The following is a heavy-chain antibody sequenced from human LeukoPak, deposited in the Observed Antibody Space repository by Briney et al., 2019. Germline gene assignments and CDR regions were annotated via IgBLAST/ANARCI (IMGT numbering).Heavy chain of an antibody. CDR1: GFTFSKAW. D-gene: IGHD3-10*01. V-gene: IGHV3-7*01. CDR3: ARYYYGSTHHYYMDV. Sequence: GGSLRLSCAASGFTFSKAWMSWVRQAPGKGLEWVANIKQDGSEKYFVDSVKGRFTISRDNARNSLYLQMNSLRAEDTAVYYCARYYYGSTHHYYMDVWGKGTTVTVSS. CDR2: IKQDGSEK. J-gene: IGHJ6*03.